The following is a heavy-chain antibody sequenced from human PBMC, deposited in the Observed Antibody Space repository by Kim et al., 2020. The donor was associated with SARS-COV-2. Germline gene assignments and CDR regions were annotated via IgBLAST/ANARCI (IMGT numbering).Heavy chain of an antibody. J-gene: IGHJ6*02. CDR1: GFTFSSYG. Sequence: GGSLRLSCAASGFTFSSYGMHWVRQAPGKGLEWVAVITYDGSNKYYADSVKGRFTISRDNAKNTLYLQMNSLRAEDTAVYYCAKVAAAATCYYGTDVCG. CDR2: ITYDGSNK. D-gene: IGHD6-13*01. V-gene: IGHV3-30*18. CDR3: AKVAAAATCYYGTDV.